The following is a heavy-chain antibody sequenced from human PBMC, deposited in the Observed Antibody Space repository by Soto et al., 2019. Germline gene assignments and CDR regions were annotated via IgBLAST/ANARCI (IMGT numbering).Heavy chain of an antibody. Sequence: QVQLVESGGGVVQPGRSLRLSCAASGFTFSSYGMHWVRQAPGKGLEWVAVISYDGSNKYYADSVKGRFTISRDNSKNTLYLQMNRLRAEDTAVYYCAKDQGYNWNPASVDYWGQGTLVTVSS. J-gene: IGHJ4*02. V-gene: IGHV3-30*18. CDR2: ISYDGSNK. CDR3: AKDQGYNWNPASVDY. D-gene: IGHD1-20*01. CDR1: GFTFSSYG.